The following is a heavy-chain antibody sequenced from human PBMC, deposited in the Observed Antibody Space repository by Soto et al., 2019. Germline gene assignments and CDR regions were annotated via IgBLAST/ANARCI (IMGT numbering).Heavy chain of an antibody. D-gene: IGHD3-3*01. J-gene: IGHJ4*02. V-gene: IGHV4-38-2*02. CDR2: VFHSGTT. Sequence: SETLSLTCGVSGYSINSGYYWGWIRQPPGKGLEWIGSVFHSGTTYQNPSLKTRATISVDTSRNQFSLELDSVTAAETAVYYCARDFGHLHDFGSGPDYWGQGILVTVSS. CDR3: ARDFGHLHDFGSGPDY. CDR1: GYSINSGYY.